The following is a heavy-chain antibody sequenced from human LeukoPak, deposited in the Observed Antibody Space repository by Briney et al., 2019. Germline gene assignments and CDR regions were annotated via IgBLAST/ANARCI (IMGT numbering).Heavy chain of an antibody. V-gene: IGHV4-61*02. CDR2: IYTSGST. Sequence: SETLSLTCTVSGGSISSGSYYWSWIRQPAGKGLAWIGLIYTSGSTNYNPSLKSRVTISVDTSKNQFSLKLSSVTAADTAVYFCARVGYCTGGSCYGVDYWGQGTLVTVSS. CDR3: ARVGYCTGGSCYGVDY. D-gene: IGHD2-15*01. CDR1: GGSISSGSYY. J-gene: IGHJ4*02.